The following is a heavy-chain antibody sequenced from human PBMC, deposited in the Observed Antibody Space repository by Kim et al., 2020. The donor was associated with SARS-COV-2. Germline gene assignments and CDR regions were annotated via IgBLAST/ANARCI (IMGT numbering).Heavy chain of an antibody. CDR3: ARDFYRTTWGWFDY. D-gene: IGHD7-27*01. V-gene: IGHV3-33*01. Sequence: GGSLRLSCAASGFTFSSYGMHWVRQAPGNGLEWVAVIWYDGSNKYYADSVKGRFTISRDNSKNTLYLQMNSLRAEDTAVYYCARDFYRTTWGWFDYWGQGTLVTVSS. CDR2: IWYDGSNK. J-gene: IGHJ4*02. CDR1: GFTFSSYG.